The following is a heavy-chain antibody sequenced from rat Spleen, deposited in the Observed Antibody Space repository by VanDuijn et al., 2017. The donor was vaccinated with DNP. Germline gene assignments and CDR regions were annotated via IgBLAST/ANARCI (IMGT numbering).Heavy chain of an antibody. V-gene: IGHV5-7*01. CDR1: GFIFSDYY. Sequence: EVQLVESGGGLVLPGRSQKLSCAASGFIFSDYYMAWVRQAPTKGLEWVATIMFDGITTFYRDSVKGRFTISRDNAKSILYLQMDSLRSEDTATYYCATHLGAPFAYWGQGTLVTVSS. CDR3: ATHLGAPFAY. CDR2: IMFDGITT. J-gene: IGHJ3*01. D-gene: IGHD5-1*01.